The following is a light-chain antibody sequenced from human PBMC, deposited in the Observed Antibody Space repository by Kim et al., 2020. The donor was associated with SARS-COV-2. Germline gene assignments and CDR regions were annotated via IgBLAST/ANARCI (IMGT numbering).Light chain of an antibody. CDR2: QDS. CDR1: KLGDKY. V-gene: IGLV3-1*01. J-gene: IGLJ3*02. CDR3: QAWDSSTWV. Sequence: SVSPGQTASITCSGDKLGDKYACWYQQKPGQSPVLVIYQDSKRPSGIPERFSGSNYGNTATLTISGTQAMDEADYYCQAWDSSTWVFGGGTQLTVL.